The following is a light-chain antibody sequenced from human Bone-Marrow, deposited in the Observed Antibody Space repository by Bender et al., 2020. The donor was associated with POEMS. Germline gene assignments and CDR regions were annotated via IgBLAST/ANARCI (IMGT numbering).Light chain of an antibody. CDR1: SSNIGTNP. J-gene: IGLJ3*02. Sequence: QSVLTQPPSASGTPGQRVTISCSGSSSNIGTNPVNWYQQLPGTASKLLIYSSNQRPSGVSDRFSAFKSGNTASLTISGLLPEDEADYYCAAWEDSLNGWVFGGGTKLTVL. CDR2: SSN. V-gene: IGLV1-44*01. CDR3: AAWEDSLNGWV.